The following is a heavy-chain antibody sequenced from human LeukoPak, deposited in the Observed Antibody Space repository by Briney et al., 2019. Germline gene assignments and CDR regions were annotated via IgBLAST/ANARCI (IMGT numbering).Heavy chain of an antibody. Sequence: GGSLRLSCAASGFTFSSYAMHWVRQAPGKGLEWVAVISYDGSNKYCADSVKGRFTISRDNSKNTLYLQMNSLRAEDTAVYYCARDLASSSSWPDAFDIWGQGTMVTVSS. D-gene: IGHD6-13*01. CDR1: GFTFSSYA. CDR2: ISYDGSNK. J-gene: IGHJ3*02. CDR3: ARDLASSSSWPDAFDI. V-gene: IGHV3-30-3*01.